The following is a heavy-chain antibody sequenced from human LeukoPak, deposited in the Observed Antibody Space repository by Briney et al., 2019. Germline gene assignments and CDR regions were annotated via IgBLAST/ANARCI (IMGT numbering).Heavy chain of an antibody. V-gene: IGHV4-59*12. CDR2: IYYSGST. Sequence: PSETLSLTCAVSGGSISSYYWSWIRQPAGKGLEWIGYIYYSGSTNYNPSLKSRVTISVDTSKNQFSLKLTSVTAADTAVYYCARDPSGWSSMGPHHWGQGTLVTVSS. D-gene: IGHD6-19*01. CDR1: GGSISSYY. J-gene: IGHJ5*02. CDR3: ARDPSGWSSMGPHH.